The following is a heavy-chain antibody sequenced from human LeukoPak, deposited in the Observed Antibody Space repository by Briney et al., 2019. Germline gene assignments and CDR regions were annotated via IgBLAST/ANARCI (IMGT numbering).Heavy chain of an antibody. V-gene: IGHV1-18*01. CDR2: ISAYNGNT. J-gene: IGHJ5*02. CDR1: GYTFTSYG. Sequence: GASVKVSCKASGYTFTSYGISWVRQAPGQGLEWMGWISAYNGNTNYAQKLQGRVTMTTDTSTSTAYMELRSLRSDDTAVYYCAREGLDSSSSGWFDPWGQGTLVTVSS. CDR3: AREGLDSSSSGWFDP. D-gene: IGHD6-6*01.